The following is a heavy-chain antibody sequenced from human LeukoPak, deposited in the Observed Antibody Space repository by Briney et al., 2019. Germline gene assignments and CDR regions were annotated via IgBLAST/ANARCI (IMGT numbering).Heavy chain of an antibody. CDR2: IRGRGGST. CDR3: AKVGYCSSTSCPGGAFDI. D-gene: IGHD2-2*01. V-gene: IGHV3-23*01. J-gene: IGHJ3*02. Sequence: PGGSLRLSCAVSGFSFSSYAMGWVRQAPGKGLEWVSAIRGRGGSTYYANSVKGRFTISRDNSKNTLYLQMNSLRAEDTAVYYCAKVGYCSSTSCPGGAFDIWGQGTMVTVSS. CDR1: GFSFSSYA.